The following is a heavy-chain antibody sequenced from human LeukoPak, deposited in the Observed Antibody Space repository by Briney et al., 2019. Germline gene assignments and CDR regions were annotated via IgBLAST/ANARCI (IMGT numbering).Heavy chain of an antibody. D-gene: IGHD6-13*01. J-gene: IGHJ4*02. Sequence: PGGSLRLSCAASGFTFDDYGMSWVRQAPGKGLEWVSGINWNGGSTGYADSVKGRFTISRDNAKNSQYLQMNSLRAEDTALYYCARSVGYSSSWYVGYFDYWGQGTLVTVSS. V-gene: IGHV3-20*04. CDR1: GFTFDDYG. CDR2: INWNGGST. CDR3: ARSVGYSSSWYVGYFDY.